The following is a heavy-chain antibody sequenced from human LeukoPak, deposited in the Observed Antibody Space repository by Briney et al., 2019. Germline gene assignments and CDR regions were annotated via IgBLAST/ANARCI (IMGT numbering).Heavy chain of an antibody. D-gene: IGHD1-26*01. CDR1: GFTFSSYG. V-gene: IGHV3-33*01. J-gene: IGHJ4*02. Sequence: GGSLRLSCAASGFTFSSYGMHWVRQAPGKGLEWVAVIWYDGSNKYYADSVEGRFTISRDNSKSTLYLQMNSLRAEDTAVYYCARDKGSYWVYYFDYWGQGTLVTVSS. CDR3: ARDKGSYWVYYFDY. CDR2: IWYDGSNK.